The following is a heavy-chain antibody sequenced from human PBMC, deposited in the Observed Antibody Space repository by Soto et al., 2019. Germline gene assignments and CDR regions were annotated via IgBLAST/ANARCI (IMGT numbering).Heavy chain of an antibody. D-gene: IGHD6-13*01. CDR3: ARDQESSSWYDYYYYGMDV. CDR2: IWYDGSNK. V-gene: IGHV3-33*01. J-gene: IGHJ6*02. CDR1: GFSFSSYG. Sequence: GGSVRLSCAASGFSFSSYGMHWVRQAPGKGLEWVAVIWYDGSNKYYADSVKGRFTISRDNSKNTLYLQMNSLRAEDTAVYYCARDQESSSWYDYYYYGMDVWGQGTTVTVSS.